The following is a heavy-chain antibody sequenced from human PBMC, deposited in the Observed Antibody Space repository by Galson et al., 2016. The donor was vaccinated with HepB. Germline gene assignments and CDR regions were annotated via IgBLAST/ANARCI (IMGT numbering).Heavy chain of an antibody. D-gene: IGHD3-9*01. CDR2: INPSSGST. CDR3: ARLGGTLTGYDNFGNRRGYFDL. V-gene: IGHV1-46*01. J-gene: IGHJ2*01. Sequence: SVKVSCKASGYTFFNYYIHWVRQAPGQGLEWMAMINPSSGSTIYAREFQGKISVTRDTASVPSDTSTGTVHLFLSSLRHEDLAVYYCARLGGTLTGYDNFGNRRGYFDLWGRGSLVTVSS. CDR1: GYTFFNYY.